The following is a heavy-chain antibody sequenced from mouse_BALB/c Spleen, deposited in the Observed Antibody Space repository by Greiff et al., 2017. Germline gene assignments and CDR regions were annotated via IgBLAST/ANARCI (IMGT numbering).Heavy chain of an antibody. Sequence: VQLQQSGPELVKPGASVKISCKASGYAFSSSWMNWVKQRPGQGLEWIGRIYPGDGDTNYNGKFKGKATLTADKSSSTAYMQLSSLTSVDSAVYFCARSGFPYYFDYWGQGTTRTVSS. CDR3: ARSGFPYYFDY. D-gene: IGHD3-1*01. V-gene: IGHV1-82*01. CDR1: GYAFSSSW. J-gene: IGHJ2*01. CDR2: IYPGDGDT.